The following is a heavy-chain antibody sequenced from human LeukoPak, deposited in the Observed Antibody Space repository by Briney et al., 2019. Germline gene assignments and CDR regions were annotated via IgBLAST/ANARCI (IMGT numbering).Heavy chain of an antibody. V-gene: IGHV1-2*02. CDR2: IYCKDGAT. D-gene: IGHD5/OR15-5a*01. Sequence: ASVKVSCKASGYTFSDYYIYRVRQAPGQGLEWMGWIYCKDGATKYAEKFEGRVTMTRDTSIDTVYMELSGLTSDDTAVFYCARDGVSVMPEFDFWGQGTLVTVSS. J-gene: IGHJ4*02. CDR3: ARDGVSVMPEFDF. CDR1: GYTFSDYY.